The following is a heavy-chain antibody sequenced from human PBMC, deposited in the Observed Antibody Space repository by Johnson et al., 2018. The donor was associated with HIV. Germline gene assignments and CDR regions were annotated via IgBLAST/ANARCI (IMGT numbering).Heavy chain of an antibody. CDR2: INGDGSRT. Sequence: VQLVESGGGLVQPGGSLRLSCGASGFTFSDHWMQWVRQAPGKGLVWVSRINGDGSRTCYADSVKGRFTIARDNAKNTLFLEMKSLRAEDTAVYYCARVGRGGSHAFDIGCEGTMVTVSS. D-gene: IGHD5-12*01. CDR1: GFTFSDHW. J-gene: IGHJ3*02. V-gene: IGHV3-74*01. CDR3: ARVGRGGSHAFDI.